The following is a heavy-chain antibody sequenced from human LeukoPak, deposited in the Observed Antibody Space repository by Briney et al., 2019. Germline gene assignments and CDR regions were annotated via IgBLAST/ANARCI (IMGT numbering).Heavy chain of an antibody. Sequence: GGSLRLSCAASGFPFSSYTIHWVRQAPGKGLEWVTLISYDGRYKDYADSVKGRFTISRDNSKNTLYLQMNSLRGEDTAVYYCARGANGDIRGSYYYGMDVWGQGTTVTVSS. CDR1: GFPFSSYT. V-gene: IGHV3-30*04. CDR3: ARGANGDIRGSYYYGMDV. CDR2: ISYDGRYK. D-gene: IGHD2-21*02. J-gene: IGHJ6*02.